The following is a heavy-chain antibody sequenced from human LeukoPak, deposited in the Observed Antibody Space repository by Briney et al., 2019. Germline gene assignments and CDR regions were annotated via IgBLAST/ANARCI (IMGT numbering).Heavy chain of an antibody. J-gene: IGHJ3*02. V-gene: IGHV4-59*01. CDR3: ARAAGDYYDRAFDI. CDR1: GGSISSYY. CDR2: VYSTGAT. Sequence: PSETLSLTCTVSGGSISSYYWSWIRQPPGTELEWIGYVYSTGATNYNPSLKSRLTISVDTSKNQFSLKLTSVTAADTAVYYCARAAGDYYDRAFDIWGQGTMVTVSS. D-gene: IGHD3-22*01.